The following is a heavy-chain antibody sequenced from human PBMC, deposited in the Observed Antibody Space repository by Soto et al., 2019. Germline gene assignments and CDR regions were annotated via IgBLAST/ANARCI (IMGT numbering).Heavy chain of an antibody. J-gene: IGHJ5*02. Sequence: VGSLRLSCAASGFTFSNYAMTWVRQGPGKGLEWVSAISGSGGSAYYADSVKGRFTISRDNSKNTLYLQMNSLRADDSGVYYCAKDPYSGVLVPVAIGFDPWGPGTLVTVSS. CDR3: AKDPYSGVLVPVAIGFDP. D-gene: IGHD2-2*01. CDR1: GFTFSNYA. CDR2: ISGSGGSA. V-gene: IGHV3-23*01.